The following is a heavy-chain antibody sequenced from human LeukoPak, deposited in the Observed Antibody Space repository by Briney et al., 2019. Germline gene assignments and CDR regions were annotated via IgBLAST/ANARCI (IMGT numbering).Heavy chain of an antibody. CDR2: IKQDGSEK. V-gene: IGHV3-7*02. J-gene: IGHJ4*02. Sequence: GGSLRLSCAASGFTFSNYWMTWVRQAPGKGLEWVANIKQDGSEKHYVDSVKGRFTISRDNAKNSLYLHMNSLRAEDTAVYYCARVHYDILTGYLPFSFDSWGQGTLVTVSS. CDR1: GFTFSNYW. CDR3: ARVHYDILTGYLPFSFDS. D-gene: IGHD3-9*01.